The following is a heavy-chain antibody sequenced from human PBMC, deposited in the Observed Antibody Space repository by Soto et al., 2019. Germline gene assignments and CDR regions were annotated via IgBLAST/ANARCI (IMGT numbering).Heavy chain of an antibody. V-gene: IGHV3-30*18. J-gene: IGHJ4*02. CDR1: GFTFSSYG. CDR3: AKDLSSSSGVLDY. Sequence: HPGGSLRLSCAASGFTFSSYGMHWVRQAPGKGLEWVAVISYDGSNKYYADSVKGRFTISRDNSKNTLYLQMNSLRAEDTAVYYCAKDLSSSSGVLDYWGQGTLVTVSS. D-gene: IGHD6-6*01. CDR2: ISYDGSNK.